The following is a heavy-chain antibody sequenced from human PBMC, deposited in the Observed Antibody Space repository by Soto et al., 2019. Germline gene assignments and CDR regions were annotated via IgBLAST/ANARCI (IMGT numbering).Heavy chain of an antibody. CDR3: ATVDISTWIDGMDV. V-gene: IGHV1-69*06. Sequence: QVQLVQSGAEVKKPGSSVTVSCKASGGTFSSYAISWVRQAPGQGLEWMGGTFPMFGKANYAQKFQGRVTISADKSTSTAYMELSSLRSEDTAVYYCATVDISTWIDGMDVWGQGTTVTVSS. CDR2: TFPMFGKA. J-gene: IGHJ6*02. D-gene: IGHD2-2*01. CDR1: GGTFSSYA.